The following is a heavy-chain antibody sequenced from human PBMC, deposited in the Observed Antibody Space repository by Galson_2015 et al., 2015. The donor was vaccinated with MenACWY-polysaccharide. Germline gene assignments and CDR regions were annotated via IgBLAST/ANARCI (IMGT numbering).Heavy chain of an antibody. J-gene: IGHJ1*01. V-gene: IGHV3-7*01. CDR3: ETAPSLHVGQH. Sequence: SLRLSCAASGFTFSTYWMTWVRQAPGKGLEWVANIKQDGSEKYYVDSVKGRFTISRDNAENSLYLQMNSLRAEDTAVYYCETAPSLHVGQHWGQGTLVIVSS. CDR2: IKQDGSEK. CDR1: GFTFSTYW. D-gene: IGHD5-24*01.